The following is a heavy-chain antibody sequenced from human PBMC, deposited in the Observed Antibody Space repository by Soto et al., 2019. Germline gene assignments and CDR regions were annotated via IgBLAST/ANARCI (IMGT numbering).Heavy chain of an antibody. CDR2: IIPIFGTA. D-gene: IGHD5-12*01. CDR3: ARVPSATALKYYYYYGMDV. J-gene: IGHJ6*02. V-gene: IGHV1-69*13. CDR1: GGTFSSYA. Sequence: SVKVSCKASGGTFSSYAISWVRQAPGQGLEWMGGIIPIFGTANYAQKFQGRVTITADESTSTAYMELSSLRSEDTAVYYCARVPSATALKYYYYYGMDVWGQGTTVTVSS.